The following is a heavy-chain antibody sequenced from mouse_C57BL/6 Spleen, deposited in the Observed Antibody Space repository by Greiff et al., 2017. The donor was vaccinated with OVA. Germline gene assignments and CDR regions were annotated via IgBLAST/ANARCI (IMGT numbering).Heavy chain of an antibody. CDR3: ARLGLLRGFAY. CDR1: GYTFTSYW. Sequence: QVQLKQPGAELVKPGGSVKLSCKASGYTFTSYWMQWVKQRPGQGLEWIGEIDPSDSYTNYNQKFKGKATLTVDTSSSTAYMQLSSLTSEDSAVYYCARLGLLRGFAYWGQGTLVTVSA. D-gene: IGHD1-1*01. CDR2: IDPSDSYT. J-gene: IGHJ3*01. V-gene: IGHV1-50*01.